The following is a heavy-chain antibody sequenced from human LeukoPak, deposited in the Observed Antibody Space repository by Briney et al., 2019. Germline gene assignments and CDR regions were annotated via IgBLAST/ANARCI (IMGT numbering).Heavy chain of an antibody. V-gene: IGHV1-69*04. CDR3: AVSTGYCSGGSCPLNFDY. CDR1: GGTFSSYA. J-gene: IGHJ4*02. Sequence: ASVKVSCKASGGTFSSYAISWVRQAPGQGLEWMGRFIPIFGIANYAQKFQGRVTITADKSTSTAYMELSSLRSEDTAVYYCAVSTGYCSGGSCPLNFDYWGQGTLVTVSS. D-gene: IGHD2-15*01. CDR2: FIPIFGIA.